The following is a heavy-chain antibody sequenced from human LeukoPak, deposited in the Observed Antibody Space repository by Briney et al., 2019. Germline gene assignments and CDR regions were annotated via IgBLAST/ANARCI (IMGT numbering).Heavy chain of an antibody. CDR3: ARDRRDYDSGGDAFDI. Sequence: GASVKVSCKASGYTFTSYGISWVRQAPGQGLEWMGWISAYNGNTNYAQKLQGRVTMTTDTSTSTAYMELSSLRSEDTAVYYCARDRRDYDSGGDAFDIWGQGTMVTVSS. CDR1: GYTFTSYG. V-gene: IGHV1-18*01. J-gene: IGHJ3*02. D-gene: IGHD3-22*01. CDR2: ISAYNGNT.